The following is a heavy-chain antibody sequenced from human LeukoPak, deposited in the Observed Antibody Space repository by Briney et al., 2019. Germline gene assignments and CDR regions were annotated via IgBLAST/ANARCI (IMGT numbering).Heavy chain of an antibody. CDR3: ARGRPGDYFDY. CDR2: INPNSGGT. V-gene: IGHV1-2*02. Sequence: ASVNVSCKASGYTFTGYFMHWVRQAPGQGLEWMGWINPNSGGTSYLQNFQGRVNMTRDTSISTAYMDLSRLRSDYTAVYYCARGRPGDYFDYWGQGTLVTVSS. D-gene: IGHD6-25*01. J-gene: IGHJ4*02. CDR1: GYTFTGYF.